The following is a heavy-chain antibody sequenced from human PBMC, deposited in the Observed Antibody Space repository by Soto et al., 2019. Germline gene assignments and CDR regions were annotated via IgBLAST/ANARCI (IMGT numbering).Heavy chain of an antibody. CDR3: VTGYCSGGSCYEGIAFDI. D-gene: IGHD2-15*01. V-gene: IGHV3-11*01. CDR2: ISSSGSTI. Sequence: QVQLVESGGGLVKPGGSLRLSCAASGFTFSDYYMSWIRQAPGKGLEWVSYISSSGSTIYYADSVKGRFTISRDNAKNSLYLQMNSLRAEDTAVYYCVTGYCSGGSCYEGIAFDIWGQGTMVTVSS. J-gene: IGHJ3*02. CDR1: GFTFSDYY.